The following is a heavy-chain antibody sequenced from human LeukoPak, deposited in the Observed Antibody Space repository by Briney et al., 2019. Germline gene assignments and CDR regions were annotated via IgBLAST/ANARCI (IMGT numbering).Heavy chain of an antibody. V-gene: IGHV3-21*01. CDR2: ISSSSSYI. J-gene: IGHJ4*02. Sequence: PGGSLRLSCAASGFTFSSYSMNWVRQAPGKGLEWVSSISSSSSYIYYADSVKGRFTISRDSAKNSLYLQMTSLRAEDTAVYYCARDRLNRAYCGNDCYSAAFDYWGQGTLVTVSS. CDR1: GFTFSSYS. CDR3: ARDRLNRAYCGNDCYSAAFDY. D-gene: IGHD2-21*02.